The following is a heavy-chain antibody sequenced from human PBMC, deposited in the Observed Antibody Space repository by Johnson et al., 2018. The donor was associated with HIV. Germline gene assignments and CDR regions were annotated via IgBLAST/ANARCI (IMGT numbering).Heavy chain of an antibody. CDR3: AKDMGVWGSYRPDAFDI. J-gene: IGHJ3*02. CDR1: GFTVSSNY. D-gene: IGHD3-16*02. CDR2: IYSGGSI. V-gene: IGHV3-66*02. Sequence: AQLVESGGGLVQPGGSLRLSCAASGFTVSSNYMSWVRQAPGKGLEWVSVIYSGGSIGYADSVKGRFTISRDNAKNSLYLQMNSLRAEDTALYYCAKDMGVWGSYRPDAFDIWGQGTMVTVSS.